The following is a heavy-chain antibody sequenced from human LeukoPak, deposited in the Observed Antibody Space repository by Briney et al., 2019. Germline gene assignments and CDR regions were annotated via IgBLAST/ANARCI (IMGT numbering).Heavy chain of an antibody. J-gene: IGHJ5*02. CDR2: INSNSGGT. V-gene: IGHV1-2*02. Sequence: ASVKVSCKTSGYTFTAHYMHWVRQAPGQGLEWMGWINSNSGGTKYAQKFQGRVTMTRDLSTSTDYMELSSLRSDDTAVYFCARDTSEGDYAWWFDPWGQGTLVTVAS. CDR1: GYTFTAHY. D-gene: IGHD3-16*01. CDR3: ARDTSEGDYAWWFDP.